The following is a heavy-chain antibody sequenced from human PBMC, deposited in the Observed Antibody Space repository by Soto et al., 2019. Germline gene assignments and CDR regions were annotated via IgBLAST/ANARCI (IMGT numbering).Heavy chain of an antibody. CDR2: IYHSGST. V-gene: IGHV4-38-2*02. CDR1: VYSSISGYY. D-gene: IGHD5-12*01. Sequence: SETLSLTCSFSVYSSISGYYWFCIRQPPGKGLEWIGSIYHSGSTYYNTPLKSRVTISVDTSKNQFSLKLSSVTAEDTAVYYCAKVVKDARLEPWGKGNMVTVSS. J-gene: IGHJ5*02. CDR3: AKVVKDARLEP.